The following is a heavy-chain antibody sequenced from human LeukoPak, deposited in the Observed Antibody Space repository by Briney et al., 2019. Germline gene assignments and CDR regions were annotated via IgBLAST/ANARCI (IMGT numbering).Heavy chain of an antibody. J-gene: IGHJ4*02. D-gene: IGHD2-15*01. CDR3: AEDLMKTGYCSGASCYGRTD. CDR2: ILYDGRNK. Sequence: GGSLRLSCAASGFTFSNFAIHWVRQAPGKGLEWVAVILYDGRNKYYGDSVEGRFTISRDNSKNTVYLEMNSLGAEDTAVYYCAEDLMKTGYCSGASCYGRTDWGQGTLVTVSS. V-gene: IGHV3-30*18. CDR1: GFTFSNFA.